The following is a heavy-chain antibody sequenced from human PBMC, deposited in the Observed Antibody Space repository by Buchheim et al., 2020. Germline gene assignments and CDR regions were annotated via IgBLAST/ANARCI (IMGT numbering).Heavy chain of an antibody. J-gene: IGHJ6*03. D-gene: IGHD3-3*01. CDR1: GFTFSSYW. Sequence: EVQLVESGGDLVQPGGSLRLSCAASGFTFSSYWMSWVRQAPGKGLKWVANIKQDGSEKYYVDSVKGRLTIPRDNAKNSLYLQMNSLRAEDTAVYYCARDRDFFSDYYMDVWGKGTT. CDR2: IKQDGSEK. CDR3: ARDRDFFSDYYMDV. V-gene: IGHV3-7*01.